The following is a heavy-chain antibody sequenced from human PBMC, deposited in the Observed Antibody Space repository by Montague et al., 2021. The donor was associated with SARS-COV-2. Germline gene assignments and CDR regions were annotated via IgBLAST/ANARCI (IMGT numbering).Heavy chain of an antibody. J-gene: IGHJ4*02. Sequence: TLSLTCTVSGGSINSGNYYWSWIRQPAGKGLEWIGRIYTSGSTNYNPSLKGRVTISVDTSKNQFSLKLNSVTAADTAVYYCARDLGGAYYSDYWGQGTLVTVSS. V-gene: IGHV4-61*02. CDR2: IYTSGST. D-gene: IGHD3-16*01. CDR3: ARDLGGAYYSDY. CDR1: GGSINSGNYY.